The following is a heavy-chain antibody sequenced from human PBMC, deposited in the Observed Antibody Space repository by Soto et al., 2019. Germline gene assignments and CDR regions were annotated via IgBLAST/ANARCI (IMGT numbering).Heavy chain of an antibody. D-gene: IGHD6-19*01. CDR2: ISGSGGSP. CDR1: GFTFSRYA. V-gene: IGHV3-23*01. Sequence: PGGSLRLSCAASGFTFSRYAMTWVRQAPGKGLEWVSAISGSGGSPYYADSVKGRFTISRDNSKNTLYLQMNSLRAEDTAVYYCAKSDVPVAANYYFDYWGQGTLVTVSS. J-gene: IGHJ4*02. CDR3: AKSDVPVAANYYFDY.